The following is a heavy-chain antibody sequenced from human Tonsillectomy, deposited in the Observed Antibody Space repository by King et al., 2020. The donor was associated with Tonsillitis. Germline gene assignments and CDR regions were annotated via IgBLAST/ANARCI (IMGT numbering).Heavy chain of an antibody. CDR3: ARGHYDILTGHYHDKFDI. Sequence: LQLQESGSGLVKPSQTLSLTCVVSGGSINSGGYSWSWIRQPPGKGLEWIGYIYHSGSTYYNPSLKSRVTISIDTSKNQPSLKLSSVTAADTAVYYCARGHYDILTGHYHDKFDIWGQGTMVTVSS. J-gene: IGHJ3*02. V-gene: IGHV4-30-2*01. D-gene: IGHD3-9*01. CDR2: IYHSGST. CDR1: GGSINSGGYS.